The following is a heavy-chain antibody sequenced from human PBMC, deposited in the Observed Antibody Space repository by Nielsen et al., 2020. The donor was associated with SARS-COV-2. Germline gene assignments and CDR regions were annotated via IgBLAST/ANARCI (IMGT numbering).Heavy chain of an antibody. CDR2: IKDDGSIT. V-gene: IGHV3-23*01. D-gene: IGHD6-6*01. J-gene: IGHJ4*02. CDR3: ATVGEYSSTFDY. Sequence: GESLKISCAASGFTFSSYAMSWVRQAPGKGLVWVSHIKDDGSITNYADSVKGRFMISRDNSKNTLYLQMNSLRAEDTAVYYCATVGEYSSTFDYWGQGTLVTVSS. CDR1: GFTFSSYA.